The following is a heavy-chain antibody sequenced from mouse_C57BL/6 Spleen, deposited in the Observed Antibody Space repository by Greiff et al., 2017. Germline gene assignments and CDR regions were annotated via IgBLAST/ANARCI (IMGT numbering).Heavy chain of an antibody. J-gene: IGHJ3*01. CDR2: ISSSGST. CDR3: ARGGYDGAFAY. CDR1: GYSITNGNHW. Sequence: EVKLEESGPALVKPSQTVSLTCTVTGYSITNGNHWWNWIRPVSGSKLEWIGYISSSGSTDSNPSIKSRISITSDTSKNQLFLQLNSVATEDIATYYCARGGYDGAFAYWGQGTLVTVSA. D-gene: IGHD2-3*01. V-gene: IGHV3-4*01.